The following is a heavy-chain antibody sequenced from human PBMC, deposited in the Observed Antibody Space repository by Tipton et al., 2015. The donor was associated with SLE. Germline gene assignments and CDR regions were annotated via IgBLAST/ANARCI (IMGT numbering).Heavy chain of an antibody. Sequence: TLSLTCAVSGYSISSGYYWGWIRQPPGKGLEWIGSIYHSGSTNYNPSLKSRVTISVDTSKNQFSLKLSSVTAADTAVYYCARPDVFDSSGYYGWYFDLWGRGTLVTVSS. V-gene: IGHV4-38-2*01. J-gene: IGHJ2*01. CDR1: GYSISSGYY. CDR2: IYHSGST. CDR3: ARPDVFDSSGYYGWYFDL. D-gene: IGHD3-22*01.